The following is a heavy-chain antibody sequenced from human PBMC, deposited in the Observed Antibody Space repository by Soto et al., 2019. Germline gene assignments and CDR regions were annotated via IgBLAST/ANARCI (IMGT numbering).Heavy chain of an antibody. CDR3: ARHIIVVVTANNWFDP. J-gene: IGHJ5*02. Sequence: SETLSLTCTVSGGSISSYYWSWIRQPPGKGLEWIGYIYYSGSTNYNPSLKSRVTISVDTSKNQFSLKLSSVTAADTAVYYCARHIIVVVTANNWFDPWGQGTLVTVSS. CDR1: GGSISSYY. V-gene: IGHV4-59*08. CDR2: IYYSGST. D-gene: IGHD2-21*02.